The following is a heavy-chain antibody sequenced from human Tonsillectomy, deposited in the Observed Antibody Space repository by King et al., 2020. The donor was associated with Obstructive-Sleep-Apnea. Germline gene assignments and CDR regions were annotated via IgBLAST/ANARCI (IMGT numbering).Heavy chain of an antibody. Sequence: VQLVESGGGLVQPGGSLRLSCPASGFTFNNYAMTWVRQAPGKGLEWVSAISGSGSSTYYADSVKGRFTISRDNSKNAVWLQMNSLRAEDTALYYCAKEHDFWSGYYFFDYWGQGTLVTVSS. V-gene: IGHV3-23*04. CDR2: ISGSGSST. D-gene: IGHD3-3*01. CDR1: GFTFNNYA. CDR3: AKEHDFWSGYYFFDY. J-gene: IGHJ4*02.